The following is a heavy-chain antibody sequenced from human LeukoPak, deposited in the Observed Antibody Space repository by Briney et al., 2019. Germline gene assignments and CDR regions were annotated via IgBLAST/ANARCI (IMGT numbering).Heavy chain of an antibody. CDR2: INPSGGST. V-gene: IGHV1-46*01. D-gene: IGHD1-26*01. J-gene: IGHJ6*03. CDR1: GYTFTSYY. CDR3: ARDRGGGSGGYDEYYYYYYYMDV. Sequence: ASVKVSCKASGYTFTSYYMHWVRQAPGQGLEWMGIINPSGGSTSYAQKFQGRVTMTRDMSTSTVYMELSSLRSEDTAVYYCARDRGGGSGGYDEYYYYYYYMDVWGKGTTVTVSS.